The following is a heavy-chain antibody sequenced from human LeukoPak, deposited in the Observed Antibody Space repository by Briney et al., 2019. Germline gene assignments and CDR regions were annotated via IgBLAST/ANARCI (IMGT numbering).Heavy chain of an antibody. Sequence: SVKVSCKTSGGTFNTYALTWVRQAPGQGLEWMGGVIPISGVITYARKFQGRVTITTDESTSTAYMELSSLRSEDTAVYYCARALVHYDSSGYDWFDPWGQGTLVTVSS. V-gene: IGHV1-69*05. CDR2: VIPISGVI. D-gene: IGHD3-22*01. CDR1: GGTFNTYA. J-gene: IGHJ5*02. CDR3: ARALVHYDSSGYDWFDP.